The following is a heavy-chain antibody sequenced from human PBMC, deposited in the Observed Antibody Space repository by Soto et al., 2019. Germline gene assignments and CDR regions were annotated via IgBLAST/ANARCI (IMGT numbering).Heavy chain of an antibody. V-gene: IGHV3-33*01. CDR3: ARELDYSNYYYYGMDV. CDR2: IWYDGSNK. J-gene: IGHJ6*02. D-gene: IGHD4-4*01. CDR1: GFTFSSYG. Sequence: GGSLRLSGAASGFTFSSYGMHWVRQAPGKGLEWAEVIWYDGSNKYYADSVKGRFTISRDNSKNTLYLQMNSLRAEDTAVYYCARELDYSNYYYYGMDVRGQGTTVTVSS.